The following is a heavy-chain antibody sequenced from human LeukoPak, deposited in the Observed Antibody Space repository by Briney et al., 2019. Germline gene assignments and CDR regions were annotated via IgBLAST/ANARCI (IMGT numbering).Heavy chain of an antibody. D-gene: IGHD3-22*01. CDR2: IKQAGSDK. Sequence: GGSLRLSCAASGFTFSSYWMSWVRQAPGEGLEWVANIKQAGSDKYYVDSVKGRFTISRDNAKNSLYLQMNSLRAEDTAVYYCARRALSSGYYPQFDYWGQGTLATVSS. CDR3: ARRALSSGYYPQFDY. J-gene: IGHJ4*02. V-gene: IGHV3-7*01. CDR1: GFTFSSYW.